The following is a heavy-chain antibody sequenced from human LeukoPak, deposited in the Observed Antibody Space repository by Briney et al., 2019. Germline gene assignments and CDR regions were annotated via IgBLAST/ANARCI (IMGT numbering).Heavy chain of an antibody. CDR3: ARGRYDFWSGYSPGILFDY. V-gene: IGHV4-59*01. Sequence: SETLSLTCTVSGGSISSYYRSWIRQPPGKGLEWIGYIYYSGSTNYSPSLKSRVTISVDTSKNQFSLKLSSVTAADTAVYYCARGRYDFWSGYSPGILFDYWGQGTLVTVSS. D-gene: IGHD3-3*01. CDR1: GGSISSYY. J-gene: IGHJ4*02. CDR2: IYYSGST.